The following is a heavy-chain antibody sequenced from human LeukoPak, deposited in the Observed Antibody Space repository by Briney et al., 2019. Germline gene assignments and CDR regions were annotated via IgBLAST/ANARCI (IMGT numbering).Heavy chain of an antibody. CDR2: INHSGST. CDR1: GGSFSGYY. V-gene: IGHV4-34*01. Sequence: PSETLSLTCAVYGGSFSGYYWSWIRQPPGKGLEWIGEINHSGSTNYNPSLKSRVTISVDTSKNQFSLKLSSVTAADTAVYYCARGTHYYGSGRYYYLPREYFDYWGQGTLVTVSS. D-gene: IGHD3-10*01. CDR3: ARGTHYYGSGRYYYLPREYFDY. J-gene: IGHJ4*02.